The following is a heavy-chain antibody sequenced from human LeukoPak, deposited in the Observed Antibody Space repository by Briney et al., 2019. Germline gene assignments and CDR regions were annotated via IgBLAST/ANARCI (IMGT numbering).Heavy chain of an antibody. Sequence: ASVKVSCKASGYTFTGYYMHWVRQAPGQGLEWMGWINPNSGGTNYAQKFQGRVTMTRDTSISTAYMELSRLRSDGTAVYYCARDRELVVPAANGMVFDYWGQGTLVTVSS. CDR1: GYTFTGYY. D-gene: IGHD2-2*01. J-gene: IGHJ4*02. CDR2: INPNSGGT. CDR3: ARDRELVVPAANGMVFDY. V-gene: IGHV1-2*02.